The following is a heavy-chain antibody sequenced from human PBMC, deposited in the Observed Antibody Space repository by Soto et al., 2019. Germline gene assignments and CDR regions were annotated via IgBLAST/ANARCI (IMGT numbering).Heavy chain of an antibody. CDR1: GYTFTSYG. CDR2: ISAYNGNT. V-gene: IGHV1-18*01. Sequence: ASVKVSCKASGYTFTSYGISWVRQAPGQGLEWMGWISAYNGNTNYAQKLQGRVTMTTDTSTSTAYMELRSLRSDDTALFYCARVGRYSGYDYDDFDYWGQGTLVTVSS. CDR3: ARVGRYSGYDYDDFDY. D-gene: IGHD5-12*01. J-gene: IGHJ4*02.